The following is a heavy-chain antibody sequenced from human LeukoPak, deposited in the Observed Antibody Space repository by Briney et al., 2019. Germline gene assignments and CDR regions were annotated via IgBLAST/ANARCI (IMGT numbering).Heavy chain of an antibody. D-gene: IGHD4-17*01. J-gene: IGHJ3*02. Sequence: ASVKVSCKASGYTFTSYGISWVRQAPGQGLEWMGWISAYNGNTNYAQNLQGRVTMTTDTSTSTAYMELRSLRSDDTAVYYCARLIGYGDYPDAFDIWGQGTMVTVSS. CDR3: ARLIGYGDYPDAFDI. CDR1: GYTFTSYG. CDR2: ISAYNGNT. V-gene: IGHV1-18*01.